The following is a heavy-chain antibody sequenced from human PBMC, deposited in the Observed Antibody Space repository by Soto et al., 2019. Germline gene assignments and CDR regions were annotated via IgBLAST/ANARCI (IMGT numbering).Heavy chain of an antibody. CDR2: ISGSGGST. V-gene: IGHV3-23*01. CDR3: AKKMYYYDSPAYSSGH. D-gene: IGHD3-22*01. Sequence: GGSLRLSCAASGFTFSSYAMSWVRQAPGKGLEWVSAISGSGGSTYYADSVKGRFTISRDNSKNTLYLQMNSLRAEDTAVYYCAKKMYYYDSPAYSSGHWCQGPLVTLSS. J-gene: IGHJ4*02. CDR1: GFTFSSYA.